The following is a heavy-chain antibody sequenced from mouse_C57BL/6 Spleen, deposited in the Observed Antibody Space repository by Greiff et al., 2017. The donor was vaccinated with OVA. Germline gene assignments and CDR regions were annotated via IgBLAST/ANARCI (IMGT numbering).Heavy chain of an antibody. CDR3: ARSYYSNYVPFAY. CDR1: GYTFTSYW. D-gene: IGHD2-5*01. Sequence: QVQLQQPGAELVRPGSSVKLSCKASGYTFTSYWMHWVKQRPIQGLEWIGNIDPSDSETHYNQKFKDKATLTVDKSSSTAYMQLSSLTSEDSAVYYCARSYYSNYVPFAYWGQGTLVTVSA. CDR2: IDPSDSET. V-gene: IGHV1-52*01. J-gene: IGHJ3*01.